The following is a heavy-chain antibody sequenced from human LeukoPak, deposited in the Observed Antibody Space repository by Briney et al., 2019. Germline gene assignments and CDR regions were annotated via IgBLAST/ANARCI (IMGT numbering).Heavy chain of an antibody. CDR2: IIPIFGTA. CDR1: GGTFSSYA. J-gene: IGHJ4*02. D-gene: IGHD3-3*01. Sequence: SVKVSCKASGGTFSSYAISWVRQAPGQGLEWMGGIIPIFGTANYAQKFQGRVTITADESTSTAYMELSSLRSEDTAVYYCAREQLFGVVITNYFDYWGQGTLVTVSS. CDR3: AREQLFGVVITNYFDY. V-gene: IGHV1-69*01.